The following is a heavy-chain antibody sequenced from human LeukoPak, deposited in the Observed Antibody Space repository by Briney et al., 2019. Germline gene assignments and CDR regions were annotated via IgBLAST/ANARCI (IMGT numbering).Heavy chain of an antibody. CDR2: IYSDDST. Sequence: GGSLTLSCAASGFTVSSHYMSWDRQAPGKGLEWVLVIYSDDSTYSADSLKGRFTISRDISKNTLFLQMNSLRAEDTAVYYCARVYWHDNGEYFQHWGQGTLVTVSS. CDR3: ARVYWHDNGEYFQH. D-gene: IGHD3-16*01. CDR1: GFTVSSHY. J-gene: IGHJ1*01. V-gene: IGHV3-66*01.